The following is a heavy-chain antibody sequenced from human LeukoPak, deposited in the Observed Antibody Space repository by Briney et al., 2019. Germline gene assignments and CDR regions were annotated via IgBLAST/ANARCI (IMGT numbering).Heavy chain of an antibody. CDR1: GGSISSSNW. J-gene: IGHJ5*02. Sequence: PSETLSLTCAVSGGSISSSNWWSWVRQPPGKGLEWIGEIYHSGSTYYNPSLKSRVTISVDTSKNQFSLKLSSVTAADTAVYYCARDSLVGRGWFDPWGQGTLVTVSS. CDR3: ARDSLVGRGWFDP. V-gene: IGHV4-4*02. D-gene: IGHD3-10*01. CDR2: IYHSGST.